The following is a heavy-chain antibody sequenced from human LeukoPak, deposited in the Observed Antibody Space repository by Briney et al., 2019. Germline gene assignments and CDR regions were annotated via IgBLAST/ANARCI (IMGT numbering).Heavy chain of an antibody. J-gene: IGHJ3*02. D-gene: IGHD3-16*01. CDR1: GYTFMSHG. CDR2: ISGSSPNT. V-gene: IGHV1-18*01. Sequence: ASVKVSYKAYGYTFMSHGISWVRQAPGQGREWMGWISGSSPNTNYAQRLQGRVTMTTDTSTTTAYMELRSLRSDDTAVYYCARATGTWGHDGFDIWGQGTMVAVSS. CDR3: ARATGTWGHDGFDI.